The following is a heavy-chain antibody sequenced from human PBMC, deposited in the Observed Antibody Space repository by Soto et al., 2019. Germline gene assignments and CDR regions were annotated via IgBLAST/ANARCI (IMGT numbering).Heavy chain of an antibody. J-gene: IGHJ6*02. V-gene: IGHV5-51*01. Sequence: PGESLKISCKGSGYSFTSYWSGWVRQMPGKGLERMGIIYPGDSDTRYSPSFQGQVTISADKSISTAYLQWSSLKASDTAMYYCARLSGYCSGGSCYSKYYYYYYGMDVWGQGTTVTVSS. CDR2: IYPGDSDT. D-gene: IGHD2-15*01. CDR3: ARLSGYCSGGSCYSKYYYYYYGMDV. CDR1: GYSFTSYW.